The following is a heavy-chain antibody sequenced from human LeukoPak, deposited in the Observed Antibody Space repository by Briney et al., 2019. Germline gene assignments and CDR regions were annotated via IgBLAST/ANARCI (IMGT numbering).Heavy chain of an antibody. V-gene: IGHV4-59*11. CDR2: ISYIGST. Sequence: PSETLSLTCAVSDASISGHYLTWIRQPPGKGLEWIGYISYIGSTNYNPSLKSRITISVDTSKNLFSLKLNSVTAADTAVYYCARDKISINAFDMWGQGTMVTVSP. CDR3: ARDKISINAFDM. D-gene: IGHD1-14*01. J-gene: IGHJ3*02. CDR1: DASISGHY.